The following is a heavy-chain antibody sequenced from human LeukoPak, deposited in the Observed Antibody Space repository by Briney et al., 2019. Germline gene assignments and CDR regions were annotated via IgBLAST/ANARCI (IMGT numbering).Heavy chain of an antibody. CDR2: IFPSDSDI. D-gene: IGHD3-10*01. CDR1: GYSFSSYW. Sequence: GESLKISWQGSGYSFSSYWIAWVRQMPGKGLEWMGIIFPSDSDIRYSPAFQGQVTISADKSINTAYLQWSSLKASDTAMYYCARVGKYYYGAGSYRPHYFEYWGQGTLVTVSS. CDR3: ARVGKYYYGAGSYRPHYFEY. V-gene: IGHV5-51*01. J-gene: IGHJ4*02.